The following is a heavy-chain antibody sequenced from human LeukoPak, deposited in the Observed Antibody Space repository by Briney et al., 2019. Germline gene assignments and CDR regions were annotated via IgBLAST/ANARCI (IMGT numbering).Heavy chain of an antibody. J-gene: IGHJ3*02. V-gene: IGHV1-3*01. D-gene: IGHD3-22*01. CDR1: GYTFTSYA. CDR3: ARVIKYYYDSSDFDAFDI. Sequence: ASVKVSCKASGYTFTSYAMHWVRQAPGQRLEWMGWINAGNGNTKYSQKFQGRVTITRDTSASTAYMELSSLRSEDTAVYYCARVIKYYYDSSDFDAFDIWGQGTMVTVSS. CDR2: INAGNGNT.